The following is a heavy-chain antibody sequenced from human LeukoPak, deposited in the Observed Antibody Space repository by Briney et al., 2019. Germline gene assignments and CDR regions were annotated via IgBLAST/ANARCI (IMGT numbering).Heavy chain of an antibody. Sequence: GASVKVSCKASGYTFTSYHIHWVRQAPGKGLEWMGGFDPEDGETIYAQKFQGRVTMTEDTSTDTAYMELGSLRSEDTAVYYCATARGNILDAFDIWGQGTMVTVSS. J-gene: IGHJ3*02. CDR1: GYTFTSYH. CDR2: FDPEDGET. CDR3: ATARGNILDAFDI. V-gene: IGHV1-24*01. D-gene: IGHD2/OR15-2a*01.